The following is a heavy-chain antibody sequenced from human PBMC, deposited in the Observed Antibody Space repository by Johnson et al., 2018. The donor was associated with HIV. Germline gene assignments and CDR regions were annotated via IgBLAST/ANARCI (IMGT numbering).Heavy chain of an antibody. D-gene: IGHD6-13*01. CDR3: ARGGGSSSWYQADAFDI. J-gene: IGHJ3*02. CDR2: IRSKANSYAT. Sequence: VQLVESGGGLVQPGGSLKLSCAASGLTFSDSAMHWVRQASGKGLEWVGRIRSKANSYATAFAASVKGRFTISRDDSKNTAYLQMSSLRAEDTAVYYCARGGGSSSWYQADAFDIWGQGTMVTVSS. V-gene: IGHV3-73*01. CDR1: GLTFSDSA.